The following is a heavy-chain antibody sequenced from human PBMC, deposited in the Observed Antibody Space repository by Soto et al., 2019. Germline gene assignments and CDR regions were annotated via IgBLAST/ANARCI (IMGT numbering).Heavy chain of an antibody. D-gene: IGHD3-9*01. CDR2: ISAYNGNT. J-gene: IGHJ4*02. Sequence: QVQLVQSGAEVKKPGASVKVSCKASGYTFTSYGISWVRQAPGLGLEWMGWISAYNGNTNYAQKLQGRVTMTTDTSTSTAYMELRSLRSDDTAVYYCARDHYGPSAILTVWTQSADLYFDYWGQGTLVTVSS. CDR1: GYTFTSYG. CDR3: ARDHYGPSAILTVWTQSADLYFDY. V-gene: IGHV1-18*01.